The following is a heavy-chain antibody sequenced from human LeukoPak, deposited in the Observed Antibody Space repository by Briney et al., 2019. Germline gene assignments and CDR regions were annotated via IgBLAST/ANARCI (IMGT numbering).Heavy chain of an antibody. D-gene: IGHD2-2*01. J-gene: IGHJ4*02. V-gene: IGHV1-24*01. CDR2: FDLDGGET. CDR3: AMGDPYQLLEE. Sequence: ASVKVSCTVSGYSLTGLSKYWVRQAPGKGREGRGGFDLDGGETVYAQTFEGRVTMTEDTSTNTVYMELSSLRSDDTAVYFCAMGDPYQLLEEWGQGTLVTVSS. CDR1: GYSLTGLS.